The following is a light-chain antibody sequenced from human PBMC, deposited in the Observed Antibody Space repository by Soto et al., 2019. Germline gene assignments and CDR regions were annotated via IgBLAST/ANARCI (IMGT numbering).Light chain of an antibody. CDR3: QQRKTWPLT. V-gene: IGKV3-11*01. Sequence: EIVLTQSPATLSLSPGERATLSCRASESVSGYLAWYQQKPGQAPRLLIYDASNRATGIPARFSGSGSGTDFTLTISSLEPEDFVLYYCQQRKTWPLTFGQGTRLEIK. CDR1: ESVSGY. J-gene: IGKJ5*01. CDR2: DAS.